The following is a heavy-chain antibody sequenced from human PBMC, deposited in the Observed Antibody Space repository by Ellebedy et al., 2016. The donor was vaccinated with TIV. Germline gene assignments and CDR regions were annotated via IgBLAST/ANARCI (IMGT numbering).Heavy chain of an antibody. D-gene: IGHD3-16*01. Sequence: GESLKISCAASGFTFTNYWMSWVRQAPGKGLEWVANIKQDGSEKYYVDSVKGRFTISRDNAKNSLYLQMNSLRADDTAVYYCARMAYFDYWGQGTLVTVSS. CDR3: ARMAYFDY. CDR2: IKQDGSEK. CDR1: GFTFTNYW. J-gene: IGHJ4*02. V-gene: IGHV3-7*03.